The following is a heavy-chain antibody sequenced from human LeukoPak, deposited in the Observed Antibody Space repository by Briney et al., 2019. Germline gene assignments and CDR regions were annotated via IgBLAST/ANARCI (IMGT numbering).Heavy chain of an antibody. D-gene: IGHD3-9*01. CDR2: ISYDGSNK. CDR1: GFTFSSYA. Sequence: GGSLRLSCASSGFTFSSYAMHWVRQAPGKGLEWVAVISYDGSNKYYADSVKGRFTISRDNSKNTLYLQMNSLRAEDTAVYYCAKGRVSLTGYYVDYWGQGTLVTVSS. J-gene: IGHJ4*02. CDR3: AKGRVSLTGYYVDY. V-gene: IGHV3-30*04.